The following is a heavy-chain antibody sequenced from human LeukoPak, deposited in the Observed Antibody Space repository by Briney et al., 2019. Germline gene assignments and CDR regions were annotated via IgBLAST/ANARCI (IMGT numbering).Heavy chain of an antibody. V-gene: IGHV3-74*01. CDR2: ITSGGTNT. CDR1: GFTFNSYW. CDR3: ARISYDSSGCFDY. Sequence: GGSLRLSCAASGFTFNSYWMHWVRLVPGKGPVWVSHITSGGTNTNYAESVKGRFTISRDNAKNTLYLQMNSLGAEDTAMYYCARISYDSSGCFDYWGQGTLVTVSS. J-gene: IGHJ4*02. D-gene: IGHD3-22*01.